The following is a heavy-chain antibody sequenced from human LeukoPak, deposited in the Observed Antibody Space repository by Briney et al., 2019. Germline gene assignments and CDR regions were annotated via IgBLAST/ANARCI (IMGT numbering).Heavy chain of an antibody. J-gene: IGHJ4*02. Sequence: SETLSLTCTVSGASISGSGYYWGWIRQPPGKGLEWIGSIYSSGSTYYNASLQSRVTISIETSKNQLPLRLNSVTAADTAMYYCAKSGGYGLIDYWGQGTLVTVSS. CDR1: GASISGSGYY. D-gene: IGHD1-26*01. V-gene: IGHV4-39*01. CDR2: IYSSGST. CDR3: AKSGGYGLIDY.